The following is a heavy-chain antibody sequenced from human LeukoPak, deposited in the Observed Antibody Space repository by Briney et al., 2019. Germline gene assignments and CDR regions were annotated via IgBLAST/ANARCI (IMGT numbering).Heavy chain of an antibody. CDR3: ASQYYYSITGYKGSFDY. J-gene: IGHJ4*02. CDR2: INPSGGNT. CDR1: GYTFTTYY. V-gene: IGHV1-46*01. Sequence: EASVKVSCKASGYTFTTYYMHWVRQAPGQGLEWVGIINPSGGNTSYAQRFQSRVTMTRDTSTSTVYMELSSLRSEDTAVYYCASQYYYSITGYKGSFDYWGQGTLVTVSS. D-gene: IGHD3-22*01.